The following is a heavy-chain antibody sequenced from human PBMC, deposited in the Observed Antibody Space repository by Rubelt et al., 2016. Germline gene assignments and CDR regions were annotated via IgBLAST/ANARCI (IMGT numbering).Heavy chain of an antibody. J-gene: IGHJ6*02. CDR3: ARIQYQLLGSYYYYGMDV. Sequence: QVTLKESGPVLVKPTETLTLTCTVSGFSLSNARMGVSWIRQPPGKAQELLAHIFSNDEKSYSTSLKSRLTISKETSKSQVVLTMTNMDPVDTATYYCARIQYQLLGSYYYYGMDVWGQGTTVTVSS. V-gene: IGHV2-26*01. CDR1: GFSLSNARMG. D-gene: IGHD2-2*01. CDR2: IFSNDEK.